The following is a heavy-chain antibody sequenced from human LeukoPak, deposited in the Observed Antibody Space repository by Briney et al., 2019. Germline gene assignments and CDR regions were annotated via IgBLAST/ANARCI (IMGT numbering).Heavy chain of an antibody. J-gene: IGHJ6*03. D-gene: IGHD3-3*01. V-gene: IGHV3-30*18. CDR1: GFTFSSYG. CDR2: ISYDGSNK. Sequence: GGSLRLSCAASGFTFSSYGMHWVRQAPGKGLEWVAVISYDGSNKYYADSVKGRFTISRDNSKNTLYLQMNSLRAEDTAVYYCAKDGTYYDFWSGYPNYYYYYMDVWGKGTTVTVS. CDR3: AKDGTYYDFWSGYPNYYYYYMDV.